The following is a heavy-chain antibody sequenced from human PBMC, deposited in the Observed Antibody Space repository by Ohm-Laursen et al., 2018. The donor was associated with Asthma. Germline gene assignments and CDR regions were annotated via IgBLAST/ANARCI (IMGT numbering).Heavy chain of an antibody. Sequence: SETLSLTCSVSGDSISSGDNYWSWIRQHPGKGLEWIGYMYYSGTTYYNPSLNRRVAILVDTSKNQFSLKVNSVTAADTAVYYCARGVEYDYDSTGYYLDHWGQGTLVTVSS. CDR1: GDSISSGDNY. CDR3: ARGVEYDYDSTGYYLDH. V-gene: IGHV4-31*03. CDR2: MYYSGTT. D-gene: IGHD3-22*01. J-gene: IGHJ4*02.